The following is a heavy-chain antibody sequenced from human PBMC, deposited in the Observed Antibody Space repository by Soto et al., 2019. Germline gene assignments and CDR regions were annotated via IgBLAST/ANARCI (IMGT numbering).Heavy chain of an antibody. CDR1: GGSIRSYY. Sequence: SETLSLTCTVSGGSIRSYYWTWIRQPPGKGLEWLGYTFYSGSTFYNPSLKSRVTISIHTSKSQFSLQLTSVTAADTAVYYCARGAADTAMVDSWGQGTLVTVSS. J-gene: IGHJ4*02. D-gene: IGHD5-18*01. CDR2: TFYSGST. V-gene: IGHV4-59*01. CDR3: ARGAADTAMVDS.